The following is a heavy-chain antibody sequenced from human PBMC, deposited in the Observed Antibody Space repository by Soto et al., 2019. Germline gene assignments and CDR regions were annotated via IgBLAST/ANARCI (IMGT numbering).Heavy chain of an antibody. CDR3: ARWTLQWSNWFDP. V-gene: IGHV3-53*01. D-gene: IGHD4-4*01. J-gene: IGHJ5*02. CDR1: GLTVSSNY. CDR2: IYSDGST. Sequence: EMQLVESGGGLIQRGGSLRLSCAASGLTVSSNYMTWVRQAPGKGLEWVSLIYSDGSTYYADSVKGRFTISRDISKNTLYLQMNSLRAEDTAVYYCARWTLQWSNWFDPWGQGTLVTVSS.